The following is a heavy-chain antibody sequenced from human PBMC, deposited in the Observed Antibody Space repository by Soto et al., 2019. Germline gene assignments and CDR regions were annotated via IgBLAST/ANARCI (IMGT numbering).Heavy chain of an antibody. CDR3: AHRGGSTLTFDS. V-gene: IGHV2-5*02. D-gene: IGHD6-13*01. CDR2: IYWDDDK. J-gene: IGHJ4*02. CDR1: GFSLSTSGVG. Sequence: QITLKESGPTLVKPTQTLTLTCTFSGFSLSTSGVGVGWIRQPPGKALEWLALIYWDDDKRYSPSLKSRLTITKDTSQNQVVLTMTNMDPVDTATYYCAHRGGSTLTFDSWGQGTLVTVSS.